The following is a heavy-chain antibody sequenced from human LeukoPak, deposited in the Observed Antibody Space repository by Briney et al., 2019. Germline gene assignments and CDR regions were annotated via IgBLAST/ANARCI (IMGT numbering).Heavy chain of an antibody. Sequence: GGSLRLSCAASGFTFSSYAMSWVRQAPGKGLGWVSAISGSGGSTYYADSVKGRFTISRDNSKNTLYLQMNSLRAEDTAVYYCANEGYYDSSGPFDYWGQGTLVTVSS. CDR1: GFTFSSYA. CDR3: ANEGYYDSSGPFDY. D-gene: IGHD3-22*01. J-gene: IGHJ4*02. V-gene: IGHV3-23*01. CDR2: ISGSGGST.